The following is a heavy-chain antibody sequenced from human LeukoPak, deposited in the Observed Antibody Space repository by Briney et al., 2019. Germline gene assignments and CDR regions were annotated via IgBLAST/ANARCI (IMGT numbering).Heavy chain of an antibody. CDR1: GYTFTGYY. J-gene: IGHJ4*02. V-gene: IGHV1-2*06. CDR2: INPNSGDT. CDR3: ARPLGYCSSTSCYADY. Sequence: GASVKVSCKASGYTFTGYYMHWVRQAPGQGLEWMGRINPNSGDTNYAQKFQGRVTMTRDTSISTAYMELSRLRSDDTAVYYCARPLGYCSSTSCYADYWGQGTLVTVSS. D-gene: IGHD2-2*01.